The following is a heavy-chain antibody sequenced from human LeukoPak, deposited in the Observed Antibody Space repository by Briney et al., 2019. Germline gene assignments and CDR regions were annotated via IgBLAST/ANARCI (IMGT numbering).Heavy chain of an antibody. CDR1: GCSIISYY. CDR2: IYYSGST. V-gene: IGHV4-59*01. Sequence: SDPLSLPCTVSGCSIISYYWSGIRQPPGKGLGWIGYIYYSGSTNYNPSLKSGVTISVDTSKNQFSLKLSSVTAADTAVYYCARVIYDYAREAYYYYYMDVWGKGTTVTISS. D-gene: IGHD3-16*01. J-gene: IGHJ6*03. CDR3: ARVIYDYAREAYYYYYMDV.